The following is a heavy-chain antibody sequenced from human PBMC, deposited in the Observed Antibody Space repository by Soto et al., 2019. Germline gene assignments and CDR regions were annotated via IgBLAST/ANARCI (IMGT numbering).Heavy chain of an antibody. V-gene: IGHV4-34*01. CDR3: AREEGYYGSGSYPTYFDY. Sequence: QVQLQQWGAGLLKPSETLSLTCAVYGGSFSGYYWSWIRQPPGKGLEWIGEINHSGSTNYNPSLKSRVTISVDTSKNQFSLKLSYVTAADTAVYYCAREEGYYGSGSYPTYFDYWGQGTLVTVSS. J-gene: IGHJ4*02. CDR1: GGSFSGYY. CDR2: INHSGST. D-gene: IGHD3-10*01.